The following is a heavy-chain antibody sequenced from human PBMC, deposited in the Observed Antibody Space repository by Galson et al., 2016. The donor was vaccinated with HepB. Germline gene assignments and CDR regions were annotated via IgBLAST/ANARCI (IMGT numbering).Heavy chain of an antibody. V-gene: IGHV3-21*01. D-gene: IGHD5-12*01. CDR1: GFTFSNYS. Sequence: SLRLSCAASGFTFSNYSMTWVRQAPEKGLEWVSSISSDSSYIFYADSLKGRFTISRDNAKNSLYIQMNSLRAEDTAVFYCAKDQPYTGYDFPYYDYAMDVWGQGTTVTVSS. J-gene: IGHJ6*02. CDR2: ISSDSSYI. CDR3: AKDQPYTGYDFPYYDYAMDV.